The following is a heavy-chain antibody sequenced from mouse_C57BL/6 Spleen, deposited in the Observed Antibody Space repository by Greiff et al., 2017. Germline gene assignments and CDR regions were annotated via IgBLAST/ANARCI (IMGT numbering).Heavy chain of an antibody. Sequence: VQLQQSGPELVKPGASVKISCKASGYTFTDYYMNWVKQSHGKSLEWIGDINPNNGGTSYNQKFKGKATLTVDKSSSTAYMELRSLTSEDSAVYYCASTTVVANSDYWGQGTTLTVSS. CDR2: INPNNGGT. CDR1: GYTFTDYY. CDR3: ASTTVVANSDY. V-gene: IGHV1-26*01. D-gene: IGHD1-1*01. J-gene: IGHJ2*01.